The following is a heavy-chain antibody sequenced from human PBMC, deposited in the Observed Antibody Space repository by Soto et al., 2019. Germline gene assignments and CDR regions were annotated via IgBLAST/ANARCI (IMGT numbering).Heavy chain of an antibody. CDR2: IKQDGSDK. V-gene: IGHV3-7*01. D-gene: IGHD6-13*01. CDR3: ARNSDDAGSSTCYRPWDC. CDR1: GFSFSRHW. J-gene: IGHJ4*02. Sequence: PGGSLRLSCATSGFSFSRHWLSWVRQAPGKGLEWVASIKQDGSDKKYVETVKGRFTISRDNDKNLLTLQMNSLRAEDTALYYCARNSDDAGSSTCYRPWDCWGQGTLVTVSS.